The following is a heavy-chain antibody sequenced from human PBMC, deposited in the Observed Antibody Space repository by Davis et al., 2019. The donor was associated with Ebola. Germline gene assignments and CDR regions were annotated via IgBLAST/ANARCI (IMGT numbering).Heavy chain of an antibody. Sequence: GESLKISCTASGFTFGDYAMSWVRQAPGKGLEWVGFIRSKAYGGTTEYAASVKGRFTISRDDSKSIAYLQMNSLKTEDTAVYYCTSPTGGAFDIWGQGTVVTVSS. CDR2: IRSKAYGGTT. V-gene: IGHV3-49*04. J-gene: IGHJ3*02. CDR1: GFTFGDYA. CDR3: TSPTGGAFDI. D-gene: IGHD3-16*01.